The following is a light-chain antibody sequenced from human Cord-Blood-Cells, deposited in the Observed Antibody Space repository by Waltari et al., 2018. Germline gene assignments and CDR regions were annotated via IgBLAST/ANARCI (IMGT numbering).Light chain of an antibody. CDR1: QSVLYSSNNKNY. J-gene: IGKJ2*01. V-gene: IGKV4-1*01. CDR3: QQYYSTPYT. Sequence: DIVTTQSPDSLAVSMGERATINCKSSQSVLYSSNNKNYLAWYQQKPGQPPKLLIYWASTRESGVPDRFSGSGSGTDVTLTISSLQAEDVAVYYCQQYYSTPYTFGQGTKLEIK. CDR2: WAS.